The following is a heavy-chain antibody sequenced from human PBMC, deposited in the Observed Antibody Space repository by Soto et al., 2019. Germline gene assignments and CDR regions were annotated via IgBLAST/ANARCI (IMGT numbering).Heavy chain of an antibody. CDR1: GFTFSSYA. J-gene: IGHJ4*02. CDR2: VSGSGGST. D-gene: IGHD3-22*01. CDR3: SKGGPYYYDSSGYYDY. V-gene: IGHV3-23*01. Sequence: EVQLLESGGGLVQPGGSLRLSCAASGFTFSSYAMSWVRQAPGKGLEWVSAVSGSGGSTYYADSVKCRFTISRDNSKNTLYLQMNNLSAEDTAVYYGSKGGPYYYDSSGYYDYWGQGTLVTVSS.